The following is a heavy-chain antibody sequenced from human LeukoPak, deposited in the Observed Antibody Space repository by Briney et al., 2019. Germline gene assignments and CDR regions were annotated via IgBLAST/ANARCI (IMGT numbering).Heavy chain of an antibody. CDR1: GGSFSGYY. J-gene: IGHJ4*02. V-gene: IGHV4-34*01. CDR3: ARGRSGYDSNPYFDY. Sequence: PSETLSLTCAVYGGSFSGYYWSWIRQPPGKGLEWIGEINHSGSTNYNPSLKSRVTISVDTSKNQFSLKLSSVTAADTAVYYCARGRSGYDSNPYFDYWGQGTLVTVSS. D-gene: IGHD5-12*01. CDR2: INHSGST.